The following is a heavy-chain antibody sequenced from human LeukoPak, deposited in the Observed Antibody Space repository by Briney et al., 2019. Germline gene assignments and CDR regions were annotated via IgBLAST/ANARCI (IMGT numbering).Heavy chain of an antibody. Sequence: PSETLSLTCTVSGGSISSGSYYWSWIRQPAGKGLEWIGRIYTSGSTNYNPSLKSRVTISVDTSKNQFSLKLSSVTAADTAVYYCARAGMVPNYMDVWGKGTTVTISS. CDR2: IYTSGST. J-gene: IGHJ6*03. CDR1: GGSISSGSYY. CDR3: ARAGMVPNYMDV. V-gene: IGHV4-61*02. D-gene: IGHD5-18*01.